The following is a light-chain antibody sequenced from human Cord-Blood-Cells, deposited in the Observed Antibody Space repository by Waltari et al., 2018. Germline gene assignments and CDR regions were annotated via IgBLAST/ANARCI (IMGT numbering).Light chain of an antibody. V-gene: IGKV1-39*01. CDR3: QQSYSTPFT. J-gene: IGKJ3*01. Sequence: DIQMTQSPSSLSASVGDRVTITCRASQSISSYLNWYQQKPGKAPKLLIYAASSLKSGVPSMFSGSGSGTDFTLTISSLQPEDFATYYCQQSYSTPFTFGPGTKVDIK. CDR2: AAS. CDR1: QSISSY.